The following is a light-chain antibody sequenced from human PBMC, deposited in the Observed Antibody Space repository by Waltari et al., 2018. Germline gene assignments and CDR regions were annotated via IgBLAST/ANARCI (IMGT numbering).Light chain of an antibody. CDR3: SSYRSGSTLV. Sequence: QSALTQPASVSGAHGQTITIPCTGTSSYVGTYNFLYWYQQNPGMAPKRTSYEVSNRPSGISNRFSGSKSGNTASLTISGLQAEDEADYYCSSYRSGSTLVFGGGTKLTV. CDR1: SSYVGTYNF. V-gene: IGLV2-14*01. J-gene: IGLJ2*01. CDR2: EVS.